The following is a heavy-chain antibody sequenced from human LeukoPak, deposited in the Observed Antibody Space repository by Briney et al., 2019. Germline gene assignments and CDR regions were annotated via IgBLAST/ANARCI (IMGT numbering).Heavy chain of an antibody. CDR1: GFTLSSYN. CDR3: TRGYRGADN. CDR2: ISSSSSYI. D-gene: IGHD3-16*02. V-gene: IGHV3-21*01. Sequence: GGSLRLSCVGSGFTLSSYNMNWVRQAPGKGLEWVSSISSSSSYIYYADSVKGRFTISRDNAKNSLYLQLNSLRAEDTAVYFCTRGYRGADNWGQGTLVTVS. J-gene: IGHJ4*02.